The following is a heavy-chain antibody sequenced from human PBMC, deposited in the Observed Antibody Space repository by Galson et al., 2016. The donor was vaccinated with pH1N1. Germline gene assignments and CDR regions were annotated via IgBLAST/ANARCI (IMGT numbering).Heavy chain of an antibody. CDR2: TYYRSKWYN. V-gene: IGHV6-1*01. J-gene: IGHJ6*02. D-gene: IGHD3-22*01. Sequence: CAISGDSVSSNSAAWNWIRQSPSRGHEWLGRTYYRSKWYNDYAVSVKSRITINPDTSKNQFSLQLNSVTPEDTAVYYCARGGFYYDSSGPSYGMDVWGQGTTVTVSS. CDR3: ARGGFYYDSSGPSYGMDV. CDR1: GDSVSSNSAA.